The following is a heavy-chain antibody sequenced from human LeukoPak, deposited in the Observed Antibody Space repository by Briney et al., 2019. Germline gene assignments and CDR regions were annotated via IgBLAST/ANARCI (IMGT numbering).Heavy chain of an antibody. D-gene: IGHD3-9*01. CDR1: GGSISSSSYY. J-gene: IGHJ4*02. CDR3: ARHQTGYYPYYFDY. V-gene: IGHV4-39*01. CDR2: IYYSGST. Sequence: SETLSLTCTVSGGSISSSSYYWGWIRQPPGKGLEWIGSIYYSGSTYYNPSLKSRVTISVDTSKNQFSLKLSSVTAADTAVYYCARHQTGYYPYYFDYWGQGTLVTVSS.